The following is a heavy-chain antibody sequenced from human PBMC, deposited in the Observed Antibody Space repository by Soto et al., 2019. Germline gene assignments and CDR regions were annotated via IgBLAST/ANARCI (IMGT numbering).Heavy chain of an antibody. Sequence: QVQLVESGGGVVQPGRSLRLSCAASGFTFSSYAMHWVRQAPGKGLEWVAVISYDGSNKYYADSVKGRFTISRDNSKNTLYLQMNSLRAEDTAVYYCARSSGLLWFGDPTGGMDVWGQGTTVTVSS. CDR1: GFTFSSYA. CDR3: ARSSGLLWFGDPTGGMDV. D-gene: IGHD3-10*01. CDR2: ISYDGSNK. J-gene: IGHJ6*02. V-gene: IGHV3-30-3*01.